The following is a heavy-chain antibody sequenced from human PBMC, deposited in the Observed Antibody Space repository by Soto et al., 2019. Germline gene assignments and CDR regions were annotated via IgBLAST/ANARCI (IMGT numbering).Heavy chain of an antibody. CDR2: IGPESGAT. CDR3: GRGRSGQIVVFY. Sequence: ASVKVSCKASGYTFTGHYIHWVRQAPEQGPEWMGEIGPESGATRYAQKFQGRVTMTRDMSITTVYMELNNLSPDDTAVYYCGRGRSGQIVVFYWGQGTPVTVAS. J-gene: IGHJ4*02. CDR1: GYTFTGHY. V-gene: IGHV1-2*02. D-gene: IGHD1-26*01.